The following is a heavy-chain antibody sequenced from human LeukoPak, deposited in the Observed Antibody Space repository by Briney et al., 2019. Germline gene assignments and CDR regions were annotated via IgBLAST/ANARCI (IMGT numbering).Heavy chain of an antibody. V-gene: IGHV1-8*01. J-gene: IGHJ4*02. CDR2: MNPNRGNT. D-gene: IGHD5-12*01. CDR3: ARDGRAATNDY. CDR1: GYTFTSYD. Sequence: ASVKVSCKASGYTFTSYDINWVRHATGQGLGWMGCMNPNRGNTGYAQKFQGRVTMTRNTSISTAYMELSSLRCEDTAVYYCARDGRAATNDYWGQGTLVTVSS.